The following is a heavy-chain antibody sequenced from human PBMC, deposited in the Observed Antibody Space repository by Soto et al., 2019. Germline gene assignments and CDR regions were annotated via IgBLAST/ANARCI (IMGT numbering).Heavy chain of an antibody. D-gene: IGHD2-15*01. CDR3: ARIHRYGGRGVDFDY. J-gene: IGHJ4*02. CDR2: IDWDDAK. CDR1: GFSLSSYGMC. Sequence: SGPTLVNPTQTLTLTCTFSGFSLSSYGMCVSWIRQPPGKALEWLARIDWDDAKFYSTSLRSRLTISRDTSKNQVVLTMTNMDPEDTATYYCARIHRYGGRGVDFDYWGQGTLVTVSS. V-gene: IGHV2-70*17.